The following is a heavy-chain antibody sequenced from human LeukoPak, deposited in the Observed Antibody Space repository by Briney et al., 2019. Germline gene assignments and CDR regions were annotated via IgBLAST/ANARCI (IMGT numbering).Heavy chain of an antibody. CDR3: ARDLGGDRDDY. V-gene: IGHV1-69*05. J-gene: IGHJ4*02. Sequence: SVKVSCKASGGTFSSYAISWVRQAPGQGLEWMGRIIPIFGTANYAQKSQGRVTITTDESTSTAYMELSSLRSEDTAVYYCARDLGGDRDDYWGQGTLVTVSS. D-gene: IGHD2-21*02. CDR2: IIPIFGTA. CDR1: GGTFSSYA.